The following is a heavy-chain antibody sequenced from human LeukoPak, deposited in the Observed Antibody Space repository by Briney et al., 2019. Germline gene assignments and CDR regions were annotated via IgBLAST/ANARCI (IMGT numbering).Heavy chain of an antibody. D-gene: IGHD1-26*01. J-gene: IGHJ4*02. CDR3: ARWELLKGKKACDY. V-gene: IGHV1-18*01. CDR2: ISAYNGNT. Sequence: ASVKVSCKASGYTFTSYGISWVRQAPGQGLEWMGWISAYNGNTNYAQKLQGRVTMTTDTSTSTAYMELRSLRSDDTAVYYCARWELLKGKKACDYWGQGTLVTVSS. CDR1: GYTFTSYG.